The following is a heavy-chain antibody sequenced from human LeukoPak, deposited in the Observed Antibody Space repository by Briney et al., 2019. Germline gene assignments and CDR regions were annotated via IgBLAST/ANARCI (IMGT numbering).Heavy chain of an antibody. CDR1: GGSISNYY. V-gene: IGHV4-59*08. CDR2: IYYTGRT. J-gene: IGHJ4*02. Sequence: RSSETLSLTCTVSGGSISNYYWSWIRQPPGKGLEWIGYIYYTGRTKYNPSLKSRATISVDTSKDQFSLTVNSVTAADTAVYYCVRHTDPGTYYLDYWGQGTLVTVSS. CDR3: VRHTDPGTYYLDY. D-gene: IGHD4-17*01.